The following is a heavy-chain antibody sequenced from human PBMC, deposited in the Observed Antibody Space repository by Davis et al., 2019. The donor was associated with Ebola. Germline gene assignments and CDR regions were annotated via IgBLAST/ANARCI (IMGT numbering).Heavy chain of an antibody. CDR1: GFTFSSYA. V-gene: IGHV3-21*01. D-gene: IGHD2-8*02. Sequence: GESLKISCAASGFTFSSYAMSWVRQAPGKGLEWVSSISSSSSYIYYADSVKGRFTISRDNAKNSLYLQMNSLRAEDTAVYYCARITGGVWYNYYYYDMDVWGQGTTVTVSS. J-gene: IGHJ6*02. CDR3: ARITGGVWYNYYYYDMDV. CDR2: ISSSSSYI.